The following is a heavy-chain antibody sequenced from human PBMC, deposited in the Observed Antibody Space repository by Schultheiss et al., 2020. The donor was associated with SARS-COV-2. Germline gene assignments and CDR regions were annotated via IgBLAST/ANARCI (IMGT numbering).Heavy chain of an antibody. J-gene: IGHJ5*02. CDR1: GGSIRGYY. D-gene: IGHD2-2*01. Sequence: SETLSLTCTVSGGSIRGYYWSWIRQPPGKGLEWIGEINHSGSTNYNPSLKSRVTISVDTSKNQFSLKLSSVTAADTAVYYCARDSWAVVPAAGIRPALSPAFYPWGHGALVTVSS. CDR2: INHSGST. V-gene: IGHV4-34*01. CDR3: ARDSWAVVPAAGIRPALSPAFYP.